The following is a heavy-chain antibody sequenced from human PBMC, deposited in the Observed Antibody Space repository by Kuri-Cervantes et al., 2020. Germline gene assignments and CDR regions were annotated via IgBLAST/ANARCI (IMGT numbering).Heavy chain of an antibody. CDR2: INPNSGGT. J-gene: IGHJ5*01. CDR3: ARDRVQNWFDF. Sequence: ASVKVSCKASGYTFTDYHIHWIRQAPGQGLEWMGWINPNSGGTHYAQKFQGSVTMTRDTSITTVYLELSRLRPDDTAVYYCARDRVQNWFDFWGQGTPVTVSS. V-gene: IGHV1-2*04. CDR1: GYTFTDYH. D-gene: IGHD3-10*01.